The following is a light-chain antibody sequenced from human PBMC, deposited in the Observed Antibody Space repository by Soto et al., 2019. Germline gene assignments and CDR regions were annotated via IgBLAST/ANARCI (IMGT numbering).Light chain of an antibody. V-gene: IGKV3-15*01. Sequence: EIVMTQSPATLSVSPGERATLSCRASQRVSSNLAWYQQRRGQAPRLLIYGASTRATGIPARFSGSGSGTEFTLTISSLQSEDFAVYYCQQYNKWPLFTFGPGTRVDMK. CDR2: GAS. CDR3: QQYNKWPLFT. CDR1: QRVSSN. J-gene: IGKJ3*01.